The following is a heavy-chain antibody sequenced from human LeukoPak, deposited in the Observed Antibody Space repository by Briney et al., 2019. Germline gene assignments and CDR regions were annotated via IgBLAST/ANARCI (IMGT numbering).Heavy chain of an antibody. CDR1: GGSISGYF. J-gene: IGHJ6*02. Sequence: SETLSLTCAVSGGSISGYFWSWSRQPPGKGLEWIGYIYYTGSTTYNPSLRSRVTMSVDVSKNQFSLDLTSVTAADTAVYYCARHDPVGHFLRGMDVWGQGTTVTVSS. V-gene: IGHV4-59*08. CDR3: ARHDPVGHFLRGMDV. CDR2: IYYTGST. D-gene: IGHD2/OR15-2a*01.